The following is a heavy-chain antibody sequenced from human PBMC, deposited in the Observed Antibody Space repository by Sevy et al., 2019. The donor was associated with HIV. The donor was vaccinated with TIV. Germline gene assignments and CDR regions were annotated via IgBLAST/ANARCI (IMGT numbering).Heavy chain of an antibody. CDR2: ISSSGSTI. CDR1: GFTFSDYY. Sequence: GGSLRLSCAASGFTFSDYYMSWIRQAPGKGLEWVSYISSSGSTIYYADSVKGRFTISRENAKNSLYLQMNSLRAEDTAVYYCARPSAPAAIEGEFGGFDPWGQGTLVTVSS. V-gene: IGHV3-11*01. CDR3: ARPSAPAAIEGEFGGFDP. D-gene: IGHD2-2*01. J-gene: IGHJ5*02.